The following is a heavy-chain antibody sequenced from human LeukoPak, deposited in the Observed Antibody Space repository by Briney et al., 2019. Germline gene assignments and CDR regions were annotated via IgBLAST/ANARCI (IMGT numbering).Heavy chain of an antibody. CDR3: AREGSGYEMDGLRLGELSLPYDY. V-gene: IGHV1-8*01. J-gene: IGHJ4*02. Sequence: ASVKVSCKASGYTFTSYDINWVRQATGQGLEWMGWMNPISGNTGHAQKFQGRVTITADKSTSTAYMELSSLRSEDTAVYYCAREGSGYEMDGLRLGELSLPYDYWGQGTLVTVSS. CDR2: MNPISGNT. CDR1: GYTFTSYD. D-gene: IGHD3-16*02.